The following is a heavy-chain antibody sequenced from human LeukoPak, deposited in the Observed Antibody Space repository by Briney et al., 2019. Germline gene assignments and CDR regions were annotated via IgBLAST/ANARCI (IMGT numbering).Heavy chain of an antibody. J-gene: IGHJ4*02. CDR1: GFTFSDYY. Sequence: GGSLRLSCAASGFTFSDYYMSWIRQAPGKGLEWVSYISSSGSTIYYADSVKGRFTISRDNAKNSLYLQMNSLRAEDTAVYYCARVARSLWFGEFVIWGQGTLVTVSS. CDR3: ARVARSLWFGEFVI. V-gene: IGHV3-11*04. CDR2: ISSSGSTI. D-gene: IGHD3-10*01.